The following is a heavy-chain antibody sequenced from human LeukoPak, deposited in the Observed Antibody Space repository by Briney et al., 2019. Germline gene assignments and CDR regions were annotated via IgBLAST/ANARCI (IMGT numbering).Heavy chain of an antibody. Sequence: GGSLRLSCAASGSTFSSYGMHWVRQAPGKGLEWVAVIWYDGSNKYYADSVKGRFTISRDNSKNTLYLQMNSLRAEDTAVYYCARDPEWELLYFDYWGQGTLVTVSS. CDR2: IWYDGSNK. J-gene: IGHJ4*02. CDR3: ARDPEWELLYFDY. V-gene: IGHV3-33*01. CDR1: GSTFSSYG. D-gene: IGHD1-26*01.